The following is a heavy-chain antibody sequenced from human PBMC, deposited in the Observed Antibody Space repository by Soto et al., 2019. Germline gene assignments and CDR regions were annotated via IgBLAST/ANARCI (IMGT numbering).Heavy chain of an antibody. CDR3: ARQYDFWSGYYVFDY. D-gene: IGHD3-3*01. V-gene: IGHV3-30*03. J-gene: IGHJ4*02. CDR1: GFTFSSYG. Sequence: GGSLRLSCAASGFTFSSYGMHWVRQAPGKGLEWVAVISYDGSNKYYADSVKGRFTISRDNAKNSLYLQMNSLRAEDTAVYYCARQYDFWSGYYVFDYWGQGTLVTVSS. CDR2: ISYDGSNK.